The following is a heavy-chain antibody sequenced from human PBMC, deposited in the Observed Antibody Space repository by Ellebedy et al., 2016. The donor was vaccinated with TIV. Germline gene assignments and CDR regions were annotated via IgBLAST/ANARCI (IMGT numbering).Heavy chain of an antibody. D-gene: IGHD6-6*01. V-gene: IGHV3-33*01. Sequence: GGSLRLSCAASGFTFSSYGMHWVRQAPGKGLEWVAVIWYDGSNKYYADSVKGRFTISRDNSKNTLYLQMNSLRAEDTAVYYCGREITTSSIIARGAFDLWGQGTLVTVSS. J-gene: IGHJ5*02. CDR2: IWYDGSNK. CDR3: GREITTSSIIARGAFDL. CDR1: GFTFSSYG.